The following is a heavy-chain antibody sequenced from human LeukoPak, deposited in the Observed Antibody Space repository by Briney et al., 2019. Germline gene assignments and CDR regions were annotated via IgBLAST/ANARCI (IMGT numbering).Heavy chain of an antibody. CDR1: GGSISSYY. Sequence: SETLSLTCTVSGGSISSYYWSWIRQPPGKGLEWIGYIYYSGSTNYNPSLKSRVTISEDTSKNQFSLKLSSVTAADTAVYYCARGRFLEWLGYFQHWGQGTLVTVSS. V-gene: IGHV4-59*01. CDR2: IYYSGST. J-gene: IGHJ1*01. CDR3: ARGRFLEWLGYFQH. D-gene: IGHD3-3*01.